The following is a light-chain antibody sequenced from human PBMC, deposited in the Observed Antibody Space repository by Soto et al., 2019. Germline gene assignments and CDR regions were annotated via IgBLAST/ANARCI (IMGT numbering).Light chain of an antibody. Sequence: QSALTQPASVSGSPGQSITISCTGASSDVGDYNYVSWYQQHPGRAPKLMIYEVGNRPSGVSNRFSGSKSANTASLTISGLQAEDEADYYCSSYTSSSTWVFGGGTQLTVL. J-gene: IGLJ3*02. CDR3: SSYTSSSTWV. V-gene: IGLV2-14*01. CDR2: EVG. CDR1: SSDVGDYNY.